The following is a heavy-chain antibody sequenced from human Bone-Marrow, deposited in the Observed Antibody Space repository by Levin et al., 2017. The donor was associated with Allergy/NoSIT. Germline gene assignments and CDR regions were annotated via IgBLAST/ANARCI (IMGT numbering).Heavy chain of an antibody. V-gene: IGHV3-23*01. CDR1: GFIFNTYG. D-gene: IGHD3-3*01. CDR2: IHGNAAST. CDR3: ARDFLSRVLEWSSLDALDT. Sequence: GESLKISCVASGFIFNTYGMSWVRQAPGKGLEWVSSIHGNAASTYYADSVKGRFTISRDNSKNTLYLEMSSLRADDTATYYCARDFLSRVLEWSSLDALDTWGPGTVVTVSS. J-gene: IGHJ3*02.